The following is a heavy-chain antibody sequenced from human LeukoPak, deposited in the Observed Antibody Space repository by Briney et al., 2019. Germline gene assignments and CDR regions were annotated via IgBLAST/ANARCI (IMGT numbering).Heavy chain of an antibody. D-gene: IGHD5-24*01. Sequence: GGSLRLFCAASGFTFSSYLMHWVRQAPGKGLVWVSRINSDGSSTNYADSVKGRFTVSRDNTKNKVYLQMNSLRAEDTAVYYCARGDGYNLLDYWGQGTLVTVSS. CDR1: GFTFSSYL. CDR2: INSDGSST. V-gene: IGHV3-74*01. J-gene: IGHJ4*02. CDR3: ARGDGYNLLDY.